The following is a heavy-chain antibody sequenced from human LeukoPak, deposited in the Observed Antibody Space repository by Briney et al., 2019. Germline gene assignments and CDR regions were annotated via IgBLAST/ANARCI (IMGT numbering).Heavy chain of an antibody. J-gene: IGHJ3*01. CDR1: GYTFTSYA. Sequence: ASVKVSCKASGYTFTSYAMNWVRQAPGQGLEWMGWINTNTGNPTYAQGFTGRFVFSLDTSVSTAYLQISSLKAEDTAVYYCARDPSTYYYDSSGPFVWGQGTMVTVSS. CDR3: ARDPSTYYYDSSGPFV. CDR2: INTNTGNP. D-gene: IGHD3-22*01. V-gene: IGHV7-4-1*02.